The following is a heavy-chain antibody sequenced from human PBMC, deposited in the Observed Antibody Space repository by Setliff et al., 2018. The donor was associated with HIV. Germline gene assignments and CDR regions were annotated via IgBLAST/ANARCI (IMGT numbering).Heavy chain of an antibody. V-gene: IGHV1-46*01. D-gene: IGHD3-10*01. CDR2: IDPNGGAT. J-gene: IGHJ3*02. CDR1: GYSFTSYF. Sequence: GASVKVSCKAFGYSFTSYFLHWVRQAPGQGLEWLGIIDPNGGATNNAQKLQGRLTVTTDTSTSTLYMELSNLRSDDTAVYYCARAGGGATDRAFDIWGQGTMVTVSS. CDR3: ARAGGGATDRAFDI.